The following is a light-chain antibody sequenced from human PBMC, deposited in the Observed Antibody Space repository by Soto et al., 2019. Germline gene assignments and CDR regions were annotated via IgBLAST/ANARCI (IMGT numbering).Light chain of an antibody. CDR1: QSISNW. J-gene: IGKJ4*01. CDR3: QQYSSYPLT. Sequence: DIQMTQSPSSLSGSVGDRFTVTCRASQSISNWLAWYQQKPGKAPKLLIYKASSLETGVPSRFSGSGSGTEFTLTISSLRPDDFATYYCQQYSSYPLTFGGGTKVDIK. CDR2: KAS. V-gene: IGKV1-5*03.